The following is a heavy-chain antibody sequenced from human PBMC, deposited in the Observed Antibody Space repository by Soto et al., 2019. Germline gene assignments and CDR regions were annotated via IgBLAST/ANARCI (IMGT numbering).Heavy chain of an antibody. CDR3: ALGGGLPLYY. Sequence: QLQLQESGSGLVKPSQTLSLTCAVSGGSISSGGYSWGWIRQPPGKGLEWIGYIYHRGSTNYNPSVKSRVTISVDRSKNQFSLKLGSVTAADTAVCYCALGGGLPLYYWGQGTLVTVSS. CDR2: IYHRGST. CDR1: GGSISSGGYS. J-gene: IGHJ4*02. V-gene: IGHV4-30-2*01. D-gene: IGHD3-16*01.